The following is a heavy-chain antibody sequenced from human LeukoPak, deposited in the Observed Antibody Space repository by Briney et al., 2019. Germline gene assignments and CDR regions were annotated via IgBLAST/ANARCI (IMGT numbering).Heavy chain of an antibody. CDR1: GGSISSYY. D-gene: IGHD1-26*01. CDR3: ARRGWGNYDY. V-gene: IGHV4-59*08. CDR2: IYYSGST. Sequence: SETLSLTCTVSGGSISSYYWSWIRQPPGKGLEWIGYIYYSGSTNYNPSLKSRVTISVDTSKNQFSLKLSSVTTADTAVYYCARRGWGNYDYWGQGTLVTVSS. J-gene: IGHJ4*02.